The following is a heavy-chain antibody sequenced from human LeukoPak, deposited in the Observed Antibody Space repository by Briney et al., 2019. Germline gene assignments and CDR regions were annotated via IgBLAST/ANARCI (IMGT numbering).Heavy chain of an antibody. D-gene: IGHD1-26*01. CDR1: GITLRSYP. CDR3: TKDFEGSFDP. CDR2: ISGSGDGANT. Sequence: GSLRLSCAASGITLRSYPMSWVRQAPGKGLEWVSGISGSGDGANTYYADSVKGRFTISRDIFKNTLYLQMNSLRAEDTAVYYCTKDFEGSFDPWGQGTLVTVSS. J-gene: IGHJ5*02. V-gene: IGHV3-23*01.